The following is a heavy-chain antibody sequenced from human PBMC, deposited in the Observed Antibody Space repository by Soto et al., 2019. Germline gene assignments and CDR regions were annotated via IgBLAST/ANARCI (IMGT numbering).Heavy chain of an antibody. J-gene: IGHJ4*02. D-gene: IGHD3-16*01. V-gene: IGHV4-30-4*01. CDR2: IYYSGST. Sequence: SETLSLTCTVSGGSISSGDYYWSWIRQPPGKGLEWIGYIYYSGSTYYNPSLKSRVTISVDTSKNQFSLKLSSVTAADTAVYYCARRSEGDYEFAYWGQGTLLTVSS. CDR3: ARRSEGDYEFAY. CDR1: GGSISSGDYY.